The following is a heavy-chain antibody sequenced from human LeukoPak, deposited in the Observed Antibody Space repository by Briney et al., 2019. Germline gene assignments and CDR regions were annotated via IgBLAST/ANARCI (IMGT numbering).Heavy chain of an antibody. J-gene: IGHJ4*02. CDR3: ARSDRYYYGSDY. Sequence: SETLSLTCSVSGGSISTYCWSWIRQPPGKGLEWIGYIYYSGTTNYNPSLKSRVTISVDTSKNQFSLELSSVTAADTAIYYCARSDRYYYGSDYWGQGTLVTVSS. CDR1: GGSISTYC. D-gene: IGHD3-10*01. CDR2: IYYSGTT. V-gene: IGHV4-59*08.